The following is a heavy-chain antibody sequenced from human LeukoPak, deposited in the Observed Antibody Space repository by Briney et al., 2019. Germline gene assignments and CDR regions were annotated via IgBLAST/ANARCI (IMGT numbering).Heavy chain of an antibody. CDR3: ARGLAVTNYAYYFDY. Sequence: SETLSLTCAVYGGSFSGYYWSWIRQPPGKGLEWIGEINHSGSTNYNPSLKSRVTISVDTSKNQFSLKLSSVTAADTAVYYCARGLAVTNYAYYFDYWGQGTLVTVFS. D-gene: IGHD4-17*01. J-gene: IGHJ4*02. CDR1: GGSFSGYY. CDR2: INHSGST. V-gene: IGHV4-34*01.